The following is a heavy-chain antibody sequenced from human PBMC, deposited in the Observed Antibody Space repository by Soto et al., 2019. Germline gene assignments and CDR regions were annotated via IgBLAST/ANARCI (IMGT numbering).Heavy chain of an antibody. J-gene: IGHJ6*02. CDR1: GGSFSGYY. V-gene: IGHV4-34*01. Sequence: SETLSLTCAVYGGSFSGYYWSWIRQPPGKGLEWIGEINHSGSTNYNPSLKSRVTISVDTSKNQFSLKLSSVTAADTAVYYCARGHGYSSSFLSGGMDVWGQGTTVTV. CDR2: INHSGST. CDR3: ARGHGYSSSFLSGGMDV. D-gene: IGHD6-6*01.